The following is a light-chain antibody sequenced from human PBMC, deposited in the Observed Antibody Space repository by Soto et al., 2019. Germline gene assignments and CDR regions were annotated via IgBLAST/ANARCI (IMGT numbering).Light chain of an antibody. CDR2: GAS. J-gene: IGKJ4*01. CDR1: QSVSNSY. V-gene: IGKV3-20*01. Sequence: EIVLTQSPGTLSLSPGEGATLSCRASQSVSNSYLAWYQQKPGQAPRLLISGASSRATGIPDRFSGSGSGTDFTLTISRLEPEDFAVYYCQQYGSSPLTFGGGTKVEIK. CDR3: QQYGSSPLT.